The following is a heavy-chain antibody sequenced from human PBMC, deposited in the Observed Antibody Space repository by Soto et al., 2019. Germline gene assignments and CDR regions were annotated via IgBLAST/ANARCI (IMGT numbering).Heavy chain of an antibody. V-gene: IGHV2-5*02. CDR1: GFSLYTGGVG. J-gene: IGHJ4*02. CDR2: IYWDDDK. CDR3: THTDSRTSLAMDY. D-gene: IGHD2-21*02. Sequence: QSTLKESGPTLVKPTQTLTLTCTFSGFSLYTGGVGVAWIRQPPGKALEWLALIYWDDDKRYSPSLKSRLTITKDTSKTQVVLTMSTRDPVDTATYYCTHTDSRTSLAMDYWGQGTLVTVSS.